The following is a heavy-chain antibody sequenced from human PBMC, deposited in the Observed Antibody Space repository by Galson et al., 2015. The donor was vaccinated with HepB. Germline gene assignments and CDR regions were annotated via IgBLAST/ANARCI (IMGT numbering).Heavy chain of an antibody. CDR3: ARRRYSSGYYFDY. J-gene: IGHJ4*02. Sequence: SLRLSCAASGFIFTSYWMTWVRQAPGKGLDWVANIRQDGRESYYVDSVKGRFTISRDNAKNSPYLQMNSLRAEDTAVYYCARRRYSSGYYFDYWGQGIPVTVSS. D-gene: IGHD3-22*01. V-gene: IGHV3-7*03. CDR2: IRQDGRES. CDR1: GFIFTSYW.